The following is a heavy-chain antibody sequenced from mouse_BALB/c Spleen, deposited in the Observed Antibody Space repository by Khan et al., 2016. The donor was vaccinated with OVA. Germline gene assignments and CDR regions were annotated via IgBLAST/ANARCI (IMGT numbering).Heavy chain of an antibody. V-gene: IGHV1-77*01. CDR1: GYTFTDYY. D-gene: IGHD1-2*01. J-gene: IGHJ3*01. CDR3: ASRNYSGYTVAY. Sequence: QVQLQQSGAELVRPGASVKLSCKASGYTFTDYYINWVKQRTGKGLEWIGEISPGSGDTYYNERFKGKATLTADKSSSTAYMQLSSLPSEASAVYICASRNYSGYTVAYWGQGTLVTVSA. CDR2: ISPGSGDT.